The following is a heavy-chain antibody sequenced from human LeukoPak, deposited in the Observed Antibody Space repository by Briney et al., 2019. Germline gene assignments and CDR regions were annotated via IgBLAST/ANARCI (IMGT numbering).Heavy chain of an antibody. CDR1: GGSFSGYY. Sequence: SETLSLTCAVYGGSFSGYYWSWIRQPPGKGLEWIGEINHSGSTNYNPSLKSRVTISVDTSKNQFSLKLSSVTAADTAVYYCARVLYGDYQFDYWGQGTLVTVSS. CDR2: INHSGST. CDR3: ARVLYGDYQFDY. J-gene: IGHJ4*02. D-gene: IGHD4-17*01. V-gene: IGHV4-34*01.